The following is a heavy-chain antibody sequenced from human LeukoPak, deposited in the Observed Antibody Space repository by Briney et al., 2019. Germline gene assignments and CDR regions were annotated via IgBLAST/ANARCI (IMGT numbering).Heavy chain of an antibody. J-gene: IGHJ3*02. CDR3: AHRHWYDFWSGYPHDAFDI. CDR2: IYWNDDK. V-gene: IGHV2-5*01. Sequence: SGPTLVNPTQTLTLTCTFSGFSLSTSGVGVGWIRQPPGKALEWLALIYWNDDKRYSPSLKSRLTITKDTSKNQVVLTMTNMDPVDTATYYCAHRHWYDFWSGYPHDAFDIWGQGTMVTVSS. D-gene: IGHD3-3*01. CDR1: GFSLSTSGVG.